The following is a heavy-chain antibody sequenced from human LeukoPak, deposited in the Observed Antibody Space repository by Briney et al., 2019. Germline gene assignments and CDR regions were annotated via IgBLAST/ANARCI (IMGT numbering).Heavy chain of an antibody. CDR3: ARAGEGLLAYSFDI. D-gene: IGHD1-26*01. V-gene: IGHV3-74*01. CDR2: INSDGSET. CDR1: GFTFGSNW. Sequence: GGSLRLSCVASGFTFGSNWMHWVRQGPGKGLVWVSRINSDGSETSHADSVKGRFTISRDNAKNTLYLQMNSLRAEDTAVYYCARAGEGLLAYSFDIWGQGTMVTVSS. J-gene: IGHJ3*02.